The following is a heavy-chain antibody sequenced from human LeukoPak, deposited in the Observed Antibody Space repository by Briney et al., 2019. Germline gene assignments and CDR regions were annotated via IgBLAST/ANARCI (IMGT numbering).Heavy chain of an antibody. V-gene: IGHV4-59*08. CDR2: VYYSGST. CDR3: AELLGGNYYFDY. CDR1: GGSISPYY. D-gene: IGHD4-23*01. Sequence: SETLSLTCTVSGGSISPYYWSWIRQPPGKGLEWIGFVYYSGSTNYNPSLRSRVTISVDTSKNQFSLNLSSVPAADNAVDYCAELLGGNYYFDYWGQGTLGTVSS. J-gene: IGHJ4*02.